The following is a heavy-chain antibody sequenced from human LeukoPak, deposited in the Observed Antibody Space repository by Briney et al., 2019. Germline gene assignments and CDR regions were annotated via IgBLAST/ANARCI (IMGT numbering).Heavy chain of an antibody. CDR2: IYPGDSDT. Sequence: GESLKISCKGSGYSFTSYWIGWVRQMPGKGLEWMGIIYPGDSDTRNSPSFQGQVTISADKSISTAYLQWSSLKASDTAMYYCARQKQQLGWEGNWFDPWGQGTLVTVSS. V-gene: IGHV5-51*01. D-gene: IGHD6-13*01. CDR1: GYSFTSYW. J-gene: IGHJ5*02. CDR3: ARQKQQLGWEGNWFDP.